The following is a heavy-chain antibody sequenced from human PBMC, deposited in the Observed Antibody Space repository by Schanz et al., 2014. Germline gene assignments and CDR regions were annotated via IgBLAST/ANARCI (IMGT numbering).Heavy chain of an antibody. V-gene: IGHV1-2*06. D-gene: IGHD3-22*01. J-gene: IGHJ4*02. Sequence: QVQLVQSGAEMKKPGASVKVSCKASGYIFIGYYIHWVRQAPGQGLQWMGRINPRNGGTDSAQKFQGRVTMTRDTSILTAYMELSRLRSDDTAVYYCAREHYDNSGLLDFWGQGSLVTVSS. CDR2: INPRNGGT. CDR1: GYIFIGYY. CDR3: AREHYDNSGLLDF.